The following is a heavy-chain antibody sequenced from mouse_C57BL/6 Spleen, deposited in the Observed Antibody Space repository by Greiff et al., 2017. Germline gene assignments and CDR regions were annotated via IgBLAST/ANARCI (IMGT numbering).Heavy chain of an antibody. CDR3: ARAMDY. J-gene: IGHJ4*01. Sequence: QWVKQRPGQGLAWIGEIDPSASYTNYNQKFKGKATLTVDKPSSTAYMQPSSLTSEDSAVYYCARAMDYWGQGTSVTVSS. CDR2: IDPSASYT. V-gene: IGHV1-50*01.